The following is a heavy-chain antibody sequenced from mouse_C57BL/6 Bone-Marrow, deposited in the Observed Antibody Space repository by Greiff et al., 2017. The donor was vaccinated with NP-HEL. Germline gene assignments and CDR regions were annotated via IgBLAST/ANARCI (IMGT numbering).Heavy chain of an antibody. CDR1: GYSFTDYN. Sequence: LVESGPELVKPGASVKISCKASGYSFTDYNMNWVKQSNGKSLEWIGVINPNYGTTSYNQKFKGKATLTVDQSSSTAYMQLNSLTSEDSAVYYCARENSNYVGCYFDYWGQGTTLTVSS. CDR2: INPNYGTT. V-gene: IGHV1-39*01. J-gene: IGHJ2*01. D-gene: IGHD2-5*01. CDR3: ARENSNYVGCYFDY.